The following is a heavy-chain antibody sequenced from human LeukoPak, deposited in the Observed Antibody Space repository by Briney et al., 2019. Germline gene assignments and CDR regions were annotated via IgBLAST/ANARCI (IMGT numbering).Heavy chain of an antibody. D-gene: IGHD3-10*01. CDR1: GASIRISNYY. CDR2: VYYTGTT. V-gene: IGHV4-39*01. J-gene: IGHJ4*02. CDR3: ARHSNYASGSTAKGLFDY. Sequence: SETLSLTCTVSGASIRISNYYWGWIRQPPGKGLEWIASVYYTGTTYYNPSLKSRVTIFVETSKNQVSLRLCSVTAADTAVYYCARHSNYASGSTAKGLFDYWGQGTLVSVSS.